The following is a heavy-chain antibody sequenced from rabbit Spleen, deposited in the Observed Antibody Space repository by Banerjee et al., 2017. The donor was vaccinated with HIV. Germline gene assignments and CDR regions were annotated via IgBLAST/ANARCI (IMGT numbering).Heavy chain of an antibody. CDR1: GFSFSSKYY. Sequence: QSLEESGGDLVKPGASLTLTCTASGFSFSSKYYMCWVRQAPGKGLEWIGCIYAGRPSTYYANWAKGRFTITRTSSTTVTLQMTSLTVADTATYFCARDTGSSFSSYGMDLWAQGPWSPS. CDR2: IYAGRPST. V-gene: IGHV1S40*01. D-gene: IGHD8-1*01. CDR3: ARDTGSSFSSYGMDL. J-gene: IGHJ6*01.